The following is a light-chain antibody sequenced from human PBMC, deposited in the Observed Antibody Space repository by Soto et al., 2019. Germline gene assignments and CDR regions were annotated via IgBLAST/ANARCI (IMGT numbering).Light chain of an antibody. J-gene: IGKJ3*01. V-gene: IGKV1-39*01. CDR3: QQSYSTLFT. CDR1: QTIIRY. CDR2: AAS. Sequence: DIQMTQSPSSLSAFVGDRVTITCRASQTIIRYLNWYQQKPGRARNLLIYAASSLQSGVPSRFSGSGSGTEFTLTITSLQPEDFATYYCQQSYSTLFTFGPGTKVEIK.